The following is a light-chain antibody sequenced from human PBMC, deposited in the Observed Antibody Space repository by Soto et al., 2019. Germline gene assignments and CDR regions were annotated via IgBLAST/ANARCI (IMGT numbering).Light chain of an antibody. V-gene: IGKV3-20*01. CDR3: QQYGSSPPSVT. J-gene: IGKJ5*01. Sequence: GLTQSAGTLSLSPEERVTLSCRASQSVSSAYLAWYQQKRGQAPRLLIYGASNRATGIPDRFSDSGSGTDFTLTISRLEPEDFAVYYCQQYGSSPPSVTFGQGTRLEIK. CDR2: GAS. CDR1: QSVSSAY.